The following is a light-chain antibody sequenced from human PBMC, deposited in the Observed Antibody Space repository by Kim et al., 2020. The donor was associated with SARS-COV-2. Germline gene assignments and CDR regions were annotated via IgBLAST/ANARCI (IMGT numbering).Light chain of an antibody. CDR1: QDIGNS. Sequence: ASVGDRGTISCRASQDIGNSLAWFQQKPGKAPKSLISAAFNLQSGVPSRFSGSRSGTDFTLTISSLQPEDFATYYCQQYRNYPYTFGGGTEVEIK. V-gene: IGKV1-16*01. CDR3: QQYRNYPYT. CDR2: AAF. J-gene: IGKJ4*01.